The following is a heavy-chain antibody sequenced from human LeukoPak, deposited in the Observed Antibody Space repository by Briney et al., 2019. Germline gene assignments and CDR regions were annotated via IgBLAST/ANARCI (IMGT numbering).Heavy chain of an antibody. CDR1: GFTFSSYA. Sequence: GGSLRLSCAASGFTFSSYAMSWVRQAPGKGLEWVSVISGGGDTTYYTDSVKGRFAISRDNSKNTVYLQMSSLRAEDTALYYCAKWGAWFGSVNYYG. CDR2: ISGGGDTT. V-gene: IGHV3-23*01. CDR3: AKWGAWFGSVNYYG. D-gene: IGHD3-10*01. J-gene: IGHJ6*01.